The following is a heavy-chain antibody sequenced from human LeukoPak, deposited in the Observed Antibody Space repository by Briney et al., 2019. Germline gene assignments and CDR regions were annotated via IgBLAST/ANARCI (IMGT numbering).Heavy chain of an antibody. D-gene: IGHD6-19*01. V-gene: IGHV3-7*01. CDR1: GFTFSSYW. CDR2: IKQDGSEK. Sequence: QPGGSLRLSCAASGFTFSSYWMSWVRQAPGKGLEWVANIKQDGSEKYYVDSVKGRFTISRDNAKNSLYLQMNSLRAEDTAVYYCARPEAGWLVGLFDYWGQGTLVTVSS. J-gene: IGHJ4*02. CDR3: ARPEAGWLVGLFDY.